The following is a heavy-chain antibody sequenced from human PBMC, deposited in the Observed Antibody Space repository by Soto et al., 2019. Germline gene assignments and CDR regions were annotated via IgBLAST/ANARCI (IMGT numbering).Heavy chain of an antibody. CDR1: GGSLTGYY. J-gene: IGHJ4*02. CDR3: ARETGASGLPFDF. V-gene: IGHV4-59*01. CDR2: IHYTGNT. Sequence: SETLSLTCTVSGGSLTGYYWIWIRQPPGKGLEWIGLIHYTGNTNYNPSLKSRVTLSIDTSKNQFSLRLRSATVVDTAVYYCARETGASGLPFDFWGQGALVTVSS. D-gene: IGHD5-12*01.